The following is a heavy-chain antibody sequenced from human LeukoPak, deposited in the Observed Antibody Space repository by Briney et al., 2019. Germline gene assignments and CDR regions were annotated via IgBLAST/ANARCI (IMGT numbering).Heavy chain of an antibody. Sequence: GGSLRLSCAASGFTFSDYYMSWIRQAPGKGLEWVSYISSSGSTIYYADSVKGRFTISRDNAKNSLYLQMNSLRAEDTAVYYCAIALGYCSGGSCYYGNYYYGMDVWGQGTTVTVSS. V-gene: IGHV3-11*04. D-gene: IGHD2-15*01. J-gene: IGHJ6*02. CDR1: GFTFSDYY. CDR2: ISSSGSTI. CDR3: AIALGYCSGGSCYYGNYYYGMDV.